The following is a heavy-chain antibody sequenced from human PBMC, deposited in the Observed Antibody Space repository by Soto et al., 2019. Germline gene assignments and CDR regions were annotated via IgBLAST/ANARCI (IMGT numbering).Heavy chain of an antibody. Sequence: SETLSLTCTVSGGSISSYYWSWIRQPPGKGLEWIGSIYYSGSTNYNPSLKSGVTISVDTSKNQFSLKLSSVTAADTAVYYCARDYDILTGYYSYMDVWGKGTTVTVSS. CDR2: IYYSGST. J-gene: IGHJ6*03. V-gene: IGHV4-59*12. D-gene: IGHD3-9*01. CDR3: ARDYDILTGYYSYMDV. CDR1: GGSISSYY.